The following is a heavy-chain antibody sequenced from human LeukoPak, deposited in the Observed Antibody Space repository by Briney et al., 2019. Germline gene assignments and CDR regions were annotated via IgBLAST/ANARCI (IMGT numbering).Heavy chain of an antibody. J-gene: IGHJ4*02. CDR3: ARTGYSYGTPLNY. CDR2: ISGSGGST. V-gene: IGHV3-23*01. D-gene: IGHD5-18*01. Sequence: GGSLRLSCAASGFTFSSYAMSWVRQAAGKGLEWVSAISGSGGSTYYADSVKGRFTISRDNSKNTVYLQMNSLRAEDTAVYYCARTGYSYGTPLNYWGQGTLVTVSS. CDR1: GFTFSSYA.